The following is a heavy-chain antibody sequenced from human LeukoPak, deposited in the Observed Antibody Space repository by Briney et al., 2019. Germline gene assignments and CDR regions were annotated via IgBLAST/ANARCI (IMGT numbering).Heavy chain of an antibody. CDR1: GFTFSSYW. Sequence: GGSLRLSCAASGFTFSSYWMHWVRQAPGEGLVWVSRINSDGSSTSYADSVKGRFTISRDNAKNTLYLQMNSLRAEDTAVYYCARDTAVAGTRYYYYYMDVWGKGTTVTVSS. CDR3: ARDTAVAGTRYYYYYMDV. CDR2: INSDGSST. J-gene: IGHJ6*03. D-gene: IGHD6-19*01. V-gene: IGHV3-74*01.